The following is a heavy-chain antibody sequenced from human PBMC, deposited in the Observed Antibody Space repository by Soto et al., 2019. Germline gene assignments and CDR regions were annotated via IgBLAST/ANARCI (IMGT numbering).Heavy chain of an antibody. Sequence: ASVKVSGKASGYTFTSYGISWVRQAPGQGLEWMGWISAYNGNTNYAQKLQGRVTMTTDTSTSTAYMELRSLRSDDTAVYYCARAGGYYYYYYGMDVWGQGTTVTVSS. D-gene: IGHD5-18*01. CDR3: ARAGGYYYYYYGMDV. CDR1: GYTFTSYG. J-gene: IGHJ6*02. V-gene: IGHV1-18*04. CDR2: ISAYNGNT.